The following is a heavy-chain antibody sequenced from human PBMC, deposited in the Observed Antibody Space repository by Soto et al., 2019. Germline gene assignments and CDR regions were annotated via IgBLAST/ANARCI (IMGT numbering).Heavy chain of an antibody. J-gene: IGHJ6*02. CDR2: ISGSGGST. V-gene: IGHV3-23*01. CDR1: GFTFSSYA. Sequence: GGSLRLSCVASGFTFSSYAMSWVRQAPGKGLEWVSAISGSGGSTYYADSVKGRFTISRDNSKNTLYLQMNSLRAEDTAVYYCDISWSVTTAYDYYGMDVWGQGTTVTVSS. CDR3: DISWSVTTAYDYYGMDV. D-gene: IGHD4-4*01.